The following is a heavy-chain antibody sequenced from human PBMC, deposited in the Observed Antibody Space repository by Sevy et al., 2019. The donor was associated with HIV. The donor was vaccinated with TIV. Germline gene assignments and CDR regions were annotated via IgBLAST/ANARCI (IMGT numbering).Heavy chain of an antibody. D-gene: IGHD3-3*01. V-gene: IGHV4-59*01. CDR2: IYYSGST. J-gene: IGHJ6*02. CDR1: GGSISSYY. Sequence: SETLSLTCTVSGGSISSYYWSWIRQPPGKGLEWIGYIYYSGSTNYNPSLKSRVTISVDTSKNQFSLKLSSVTAADTAGYYCARDRRAYDFWSGYYPDYYYYYGMDVWGQGTTVTVSS. CDR3: ARDRRAYDFWSGYYPDYYYYYGMDV.